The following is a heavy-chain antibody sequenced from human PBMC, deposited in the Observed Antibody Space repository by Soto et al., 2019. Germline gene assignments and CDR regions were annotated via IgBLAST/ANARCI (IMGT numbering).Heavy chain of an antibody. V-gene: IGHV3-9*01. CDR1: GFTFDDYA. Sequence: PGGSLRLSCVASGFTFDDYAMHWVRQAPGKGLERVSGISWNNGSIGYADSVEGRFTISRDNAKNSLYLQMNSLRAEDTALYYCAKAGFWSGYYSLVDYWGQGTLVTVSS. J-gene: IGHJ4*02. CDR3: AKAGFWSGYYSLVDY. CDR2: ISWNNGSI. D-gene: IGHD3-3*01.